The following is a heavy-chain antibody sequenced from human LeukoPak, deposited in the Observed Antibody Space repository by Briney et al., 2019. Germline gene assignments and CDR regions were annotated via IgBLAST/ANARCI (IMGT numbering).Heavy chain of an antibody. CDR2: IYPGDSDT. D-gene: IGHD3-22*01. CDR3: ATGYYSRYFDY. Sequence: GESLKISCKGSGYSFTSFWIGWVRQMPGKGLEWMGIIYPGDSDTKYSPSFRGQVTISADKSISTAYLQWSSLKASDTAMYYCATGYYSRYFDYCGQGTLVTVSS. CDR1: GYSFTSFW. J-gene: IGHJ4*02. V-gene: IGHV5-51*01.